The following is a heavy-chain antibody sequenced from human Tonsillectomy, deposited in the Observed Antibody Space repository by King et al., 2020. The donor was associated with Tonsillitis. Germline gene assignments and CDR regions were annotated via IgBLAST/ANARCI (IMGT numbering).Heavy chain of an antibody. D-gene: IGHD2-2*01. CDR3: ARVVPYCSSTSCFYDAFDI. J-gene: IGHJ3*02. Sequence: VQLVESGAEVKKPGASVKVSCKASGYTFTSYGISWVRQAPGQGLEWMGWISAYNGNTNYAQKLQGRVTMTTDTSTSTAYMELRSLRSDYTAVYYCARVVPYCSSTSCFYDAFDIWGQGTMVTVSS. V-gene: IGHV1-18*04. CDR2: ISAYNGNT. CDR1: GYTFTSYG.